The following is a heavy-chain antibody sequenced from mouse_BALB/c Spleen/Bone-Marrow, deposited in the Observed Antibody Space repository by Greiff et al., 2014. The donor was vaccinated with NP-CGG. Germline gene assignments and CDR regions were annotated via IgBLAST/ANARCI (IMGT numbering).Heavy chain of an antibody. J-gene: IGHJ3*01. Sequence: EVQLVESGGGLVQPGGSLKLSCAAPGFTFSSYTMSWVRQTPEKRLEWVAYISNGGGSTYYPDTVKGRFTISRDNAKNTLYLQMSSLKSEDTAMYYCATGTFAYWGQGTLVTVSA. CDR1: GFTFSSYT. D-gene: IGHD4-1*01. CDR3: ATGTFAY. CDR2: ISNGGGST. V-gene: IGHV5-12-2*01.